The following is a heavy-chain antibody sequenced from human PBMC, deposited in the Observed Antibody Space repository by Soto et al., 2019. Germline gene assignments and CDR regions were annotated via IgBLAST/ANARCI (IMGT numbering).Heavy chain of an antibody. Sequence: ASVKVSCKASGYTFTSYDINWVRQATGQGLEWMGWMNPNSGNTGYAQKFQGRVTMTRNTSISTAYMELSSLRSEDTAVYYCARAPLNCSGGSCYTDYFDYWGQGTLVTVSS. CDR1: GYTFTSYD. V-gene: IGHV1-8*01. CDR3: ARAPLNCSGGSCYTDYFDY. CDR2: MNPNSGNT. J-gene: IGHJ4*02. D-gene: IGHD2-15*01.